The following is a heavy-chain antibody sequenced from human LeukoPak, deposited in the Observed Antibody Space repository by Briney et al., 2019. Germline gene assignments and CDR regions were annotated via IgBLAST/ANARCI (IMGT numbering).Heavy chain of an antibody. CDR2: ISGGGGST. D-gene: IGHD3-22*01. CDR3: AKDWEHYYYDSSCYYEESDY. J-gene: IGHJ4*02. CDR1: GFTLSSYA. Sequence: GGSLRLSCAASGFTLSSYAMGWGRQAPGKGVEWVSAISGGGGSTYYADSVKGRFTISRDNSKNTLYLQMNSLRAEDTAVYYCAKDWEHYYYDSSCYYEESDYWGQGTLVTVSS. V-gene: IGHV3-23*01.